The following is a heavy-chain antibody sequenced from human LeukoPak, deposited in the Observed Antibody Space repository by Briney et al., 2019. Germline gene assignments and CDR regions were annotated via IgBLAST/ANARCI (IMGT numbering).Heavy chain of an antibody. J-gene: IGHJ4*02. CDR1: GFTFSSYG. CDR3: ARDLVTKASL. CDR2: ISYGGSNK. D-gene: IGHD2-21*02. Sequence: GGSLRLSCAASGFTFSSYGMHWVRQAPGKGLEWVAVISYGGSNKYYADSVKGRFTISRDNSKNTLYLQMNSLRAEDTAVYYCARDLVTKASLWGQGTLVTVSS. V-gene: IGHV3-30*19.